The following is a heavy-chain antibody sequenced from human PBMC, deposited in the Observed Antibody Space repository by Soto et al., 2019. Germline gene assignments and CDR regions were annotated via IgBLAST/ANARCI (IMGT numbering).Heavy chain of an antibody. CDR1: GGSFSGYY. J-gene: IGHJ6*02. CDR3: ARGRSDFWSGHAGMGYYYYYGMDV. Sequence: QVQLQQWGAGLLKPSETLSLTCAVYGGSFSGYYWSWIRQPPGKGLEWIGAINHSGSTNYNPSLQSRVTISVDTSKNQCSLKLRSVTAADTAVYYCARGRSDFWSGHAGMGYYYYYGMDVWGQGTTVTVSS. CDR2: INHSGST. D-gene: IGHD3-3*01. V-gene: IGHV4-34*01.